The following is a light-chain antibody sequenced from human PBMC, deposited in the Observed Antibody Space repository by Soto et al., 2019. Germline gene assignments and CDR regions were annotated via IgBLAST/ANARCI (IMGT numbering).Light chain of an antibody. CDR1: QSISSW. Sequence: DIQRTQSPSTLSASVGDRVTITCRASQSISSWLAWYQQKPGKAPKLLIYAASSLQSGVPSRFSGSGSGTEFTLTISSLQPDDFATYYCQQYRAYRAFGQGTKVDIK. J-gene: IGKJ1*01. V-gene: IGKV1-5*01. CDR3: QQYRAYRA. CDR2: AAS.